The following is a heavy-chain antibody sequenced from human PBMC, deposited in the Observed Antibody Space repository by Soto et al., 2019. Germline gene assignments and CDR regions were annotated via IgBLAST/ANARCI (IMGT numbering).Heavy chain of an antibody. CDR1: GGSFSGYY. CDR3: ARAVNCSGGGCYRFSFGY. V-gene: IGHV4-34*01. J-gene: IGHJ4*02. CDR2: INHSGST. Sequence: PSETLSLTCAVYGGSFSGYYWSWIRQPPGKGLEWIGEINHSGSTNYNPSLKSRVTISVDTSKNQFSLKLSSVTAADTAVYYCARAVNCSGGGCYRFSFGYWGQGTLVTVSS. D-gene: IGHD2-15*01.